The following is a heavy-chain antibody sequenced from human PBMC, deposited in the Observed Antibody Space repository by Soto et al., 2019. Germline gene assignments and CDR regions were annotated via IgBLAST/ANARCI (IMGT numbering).Heavy chain of an antibody. CDR1: VFTFSSYW. J-gene: IGHJ4*02. Sequence: WGSMRLSCSASVFTFSSYWMHWFRQVPGKGLVWVSRINSEGTGTIYADSVKGRFTISRDNAKNTLYLQMNSLRAEDTAVYYCVRDYDSSGYNSDYWGQGTPVTVSS. V-gene: IGHV3-74*01. CDR2: INSEGTGT. D-gene: IGHD3-22*01. CDR3: VRDYDSSGYNSDY.